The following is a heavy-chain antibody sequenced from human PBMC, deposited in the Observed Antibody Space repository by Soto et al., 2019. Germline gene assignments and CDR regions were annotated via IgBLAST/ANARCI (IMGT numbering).Heavy chain of an antibody. CDR3: AREVSGGDDVFDS. V-gene: IGHV1-3*01. CDR2: INGGNGDS. D-gene: IGHD3-10*01. Sequence: QVHLVQSGAEVKKPGASVKVSCKASGYTFTTYAIHWVRQAPGQRLEWMGWINGGNGDSKYSQSFQGRVTITRDTPASTAYMELSSLTSEDTAVYYRAREVSGGDDVFDSWGQGTLVAVSS. J-gene: IGHJ4*02. CDR1: GYTFTTYA.